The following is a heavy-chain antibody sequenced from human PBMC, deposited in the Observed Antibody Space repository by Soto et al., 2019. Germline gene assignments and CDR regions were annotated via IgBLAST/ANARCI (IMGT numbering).Heavy chain of an antibody. V-gene: IGHV4-4*07. D-gene: IGHD6-13*01. CDR2: IDASGNT. CDR3: ARYSNNWFQTEGMDV. J-gene: IGHJ6*02. CDR1: VDAITTYY. Sequence: PSETLSLTCTVSVDAITTYYCIWSRHPSGKGLEWIVRIDASGNTNYNPSLNSRVTMSIDTSKKQFSLKLTSVTAADTAIYYCARYSNNWFQTEGMDVWGQGTTVTVSS.